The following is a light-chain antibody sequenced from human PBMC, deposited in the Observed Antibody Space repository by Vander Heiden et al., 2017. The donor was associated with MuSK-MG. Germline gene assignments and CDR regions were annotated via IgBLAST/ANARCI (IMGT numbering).Light chain of an antibody. CDR2: QDS. CDR1: NLGDKY. Sequence: SYALTQPPSVSVSPGQTASLTCSGDNLGDKYACWYQQKPGQSPLLVIYQDSKRPSGIPERFSGSNSWNTATLTISGTQARDEADYYCQAWDSSTVVFGGGTKLTVL. V-gene: IGLV3-1*01. J-gene: IGLJ2*01. CDR3: QAWDSSTVV.